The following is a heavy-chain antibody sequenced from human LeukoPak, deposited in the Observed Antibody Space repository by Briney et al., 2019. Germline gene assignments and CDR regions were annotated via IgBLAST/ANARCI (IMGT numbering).Heavy chain of an antibody. CDR1: EFSVGSNY. CDR2: IYSGGST. CDR3: ARVARWLVLDY. Sequence: GGSQRLSCAASEFSVGSNYMTWVRQAPGKGLEWVSLIYSGGSTYYADSVKGRFTISRDNSKNTLYLQMNSLRAEDTAVYYCARVARWLVLDYWGQGTLVTVSS. D-gene: IGHD6-19*01. V-gene: IGHV3-66*01. J-gene: IGHJ4*02.